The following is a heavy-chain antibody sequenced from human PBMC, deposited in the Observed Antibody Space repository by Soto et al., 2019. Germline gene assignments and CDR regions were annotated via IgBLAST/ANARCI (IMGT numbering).Heavy chain of an antibody. J-gene: IGHJ4*02. CDR2: ISGGGETT. CDR1: GFTLSSYS. V-gene: IGHV3-23*01. Sequence: GGSLRISCAASGFTLSSYSMWWVRQAPGKGLECVSAISGGGETTYYADSVKGRFTISRDNSKNTLYLQMNSLRAEDTAVYYCAFNSGSGSYYFDYWGQGTLVTVSS. CDR3: AFNSGSGSYYFDY. D-gene: IGHD3-10*01.